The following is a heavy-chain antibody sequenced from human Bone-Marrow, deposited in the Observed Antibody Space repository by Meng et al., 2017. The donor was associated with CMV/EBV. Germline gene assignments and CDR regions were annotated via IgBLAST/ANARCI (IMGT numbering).Heavy chain of an antibody. J-gene: IGHJ5*02. D-gene: IGHD3-16*01. CDR3: ARFEGGWFDP. V-gene: IGHV3-74*01. CDR1: GFTFSSYW. Sequence: GESLKISCAASGFTFSSYWMHWVRQAPGKGLVWVSRINSDGSSTSYADSVKGRFTISRDNAKNTLYLQMNSLRAEDTAVYYCARFEGGWFDPWGQGTRVTVSS. CDR2: INSDGSST.